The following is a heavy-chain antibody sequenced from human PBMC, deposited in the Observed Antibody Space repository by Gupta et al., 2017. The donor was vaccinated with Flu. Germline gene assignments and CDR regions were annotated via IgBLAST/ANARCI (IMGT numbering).Heavy chain of an antibody. Sequence: QLQLQESGPGLVKPSETLSLTCTVSGGSISSSSYYWGWIRRPPGKGLEWIGSIYYSGSTYYNPSLKSRVTISVDTSKNQFSLKLSSVTAADTAVYYCARPHRPFIYYFVNYYYYMDVWGKGTTVTVSS. J-gene: IGHJ6*03. CDR1: GGSISSSSYY. V-gene: IGHV4-39*01. D-gene: IGHD3-3*01. CDR2: IYYSGST. CDR3: ARPHRPFIYYFVNYYYYMDV.